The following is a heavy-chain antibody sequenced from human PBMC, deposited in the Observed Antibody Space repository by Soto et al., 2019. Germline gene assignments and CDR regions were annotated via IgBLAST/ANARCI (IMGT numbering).Heavy chain of an antibody. CDR1: GFTFSSSA. J-gene: IGHJ3*02. CDR2: VSENGGSRGGT. V-gene: IGHV3-23*01. D-gene: IGHD2-21*01. Sequence: EVQLLESGGGLVQPGGSLRLSCTASGFTFSSSAMSWVRQAPGQGLEWVASVSENGGSRGGTYYADSVKGRFTISRDNSKNTLYLQMDSLRGADTAVYYCAGAKAVVIAALGIWGQGTMVTVSS. CDR3: AGAKAVVIAALGI.